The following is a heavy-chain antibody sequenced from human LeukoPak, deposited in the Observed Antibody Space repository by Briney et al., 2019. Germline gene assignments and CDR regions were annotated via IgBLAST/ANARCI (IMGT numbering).Heavy chain of an antibody. J-gene: IGHJ4*02. V-gene: IGHV4-59*08. D-gene: IGHD3-16*01. CDR3: ARFAYPYYFDY. CDR1: GGSISSYY. Sequence: PSETLSLTCTVSGGSISSYYWSWIRQPPGKGLEWIGYIYYSGSTNYNPSLKSRVTISVDTSKNQFSLKLSSVTAADTAVYYCARFAYPYYFDYWGQGTLVTVSS. CDR2: IYYSGST.